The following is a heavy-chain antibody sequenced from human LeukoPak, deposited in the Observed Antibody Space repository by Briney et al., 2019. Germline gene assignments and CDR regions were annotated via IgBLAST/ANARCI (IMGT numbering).Heavy chain of an antibody. D-gene: IGHD3-9*01. CDR2: INPNSGGT. J-gene: IGHJ4*02. CDR3: ARAYYDILTGSPAPGY. CDR1: GYTVTGYY. V-gene: IGHV1-2*02. Sequence: ASVKVSCKASGYTVTGYYMHWVRQAPGQGLEWMGWINPNSGGTNYAQKFQGRVTMTRDTSISTAYMELSRLRSDDTAVYYCARAYYDILTGSPAPGYWGQGTLVTVSS.